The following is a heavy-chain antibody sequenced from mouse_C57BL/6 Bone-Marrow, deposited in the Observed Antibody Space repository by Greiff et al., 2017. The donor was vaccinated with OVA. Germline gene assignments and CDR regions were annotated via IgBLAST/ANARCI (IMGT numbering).Heavy chain of an antibody. CDR3: AREDYYGSSPFDY. CDR1: GYAFSSYW. Sequence: VQLQQSGAELVKPGASVKISCKASGYAFSSYWMNWVKQRPGKGLEWIGQIYPGDGDTNYNGKFKGKATLTADKSSSTAYMQLSSLTSEDCAVYFCAREDYYGSSPFDYWGQGTTLTVSS. V-gene: IGHV1-80*01. CDR2: IYPGDGDT. D-gene: IGHD1-1*01. J-gene: IGHJ2*01.